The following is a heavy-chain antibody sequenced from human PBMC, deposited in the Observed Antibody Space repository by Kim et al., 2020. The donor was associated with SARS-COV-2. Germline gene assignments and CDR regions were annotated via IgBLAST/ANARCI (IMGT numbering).Heavy chain of an antibody. V-gene: IGHV4-59*01. Sequence: SETLSLTCTVSGGSISSYYWSWIRQPPGKGLEWIGYIYYSGSTNYNPSLKSRVTISVDTSKNQFSLKLSSVTAADTAVYYCARGPSLIGSSGYYYIDYWGQGTLVTVSS. CDR3: ARGPSLIGSSGYYYIDY. CDR2: IYYSGST. J-gene: IGHJ4*02. D-gene: IGHD3-22*01. CDR1: GGSISSYY.